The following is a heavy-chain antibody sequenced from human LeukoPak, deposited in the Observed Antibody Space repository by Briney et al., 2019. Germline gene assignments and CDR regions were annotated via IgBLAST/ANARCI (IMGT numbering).Heavy chain of an antibody. CDR1: GFTFSSYG. CDR2: ISGSGGST. J-gene: IGHJ4*02. Sequence: GGTLRLSCAASGFTFSSYGMSWVRQAPGKGLEWVSAISGSGGSTYYADSVKGRFTISRDNSKNTLYLQMNSLRAEDTAVYYCAKDLSVVRGVLRYFDYWGQGTLVTVSS. D-gene: IGHD3-10*01. CDR3: AKDLSVVRGVLRYFDY. V-gene: IGHV3-23*01.